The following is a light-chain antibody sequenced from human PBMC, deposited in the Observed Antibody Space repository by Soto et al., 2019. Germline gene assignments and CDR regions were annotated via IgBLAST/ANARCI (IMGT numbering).Light chain of an antibody. CDR2: AAS. V-gene: IGKV1-39*01. Sequence: DIQMTQSPSSLSASVGDRVTITCRASQSISSYLNWYQQKPGKAPKLLIYAASSLQSGVPSRFSGRGSWTGFTLTIRRLQPEDFATYYCQQSYSTPWTFGQGTKVEIK. CDR1: QSISSY. CDR3: QQSYSTPWT. J-gene: IGKJ1*01.